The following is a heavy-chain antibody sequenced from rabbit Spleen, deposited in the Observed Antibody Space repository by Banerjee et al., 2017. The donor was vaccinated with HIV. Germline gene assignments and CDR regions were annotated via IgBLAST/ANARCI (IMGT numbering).Heavy chain of an antibody. CDR3: AKTMDGIYAGFDL. D-gene: IGHD5-1*01. CDR1: GFSFSSSD. CDR2: IYNGDGTT. Sequence: LEESGGGLVQPEGSLALTCKASGFSFSSSDYICWVRQAPGKGPEWIACIYNGDGTTYYASWVNGRFTISRSTSLNTVTLQMTSLTAADTATYFCAKTMDGIYAGFDLWGPGTLVTVS. J-gene: IGHJ4*01. V-gene: IGHV1S47*01.